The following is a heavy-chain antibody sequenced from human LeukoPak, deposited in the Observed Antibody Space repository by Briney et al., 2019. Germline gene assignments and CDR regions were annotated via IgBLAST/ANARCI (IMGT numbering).Heavy chain of an antibody. J-gene: IGHJ4*02. CDR1: GYTXTGYY. D-gene: IGHD3-16*01. CDR3: ARAAYGDY. Sequence: GASVKVSCKASGYTXTGYYMHRVRQAPGQGLEWMGWINPNYGGIHYAQNFQGRVTMTRDTSISTAYMELSRLRSDDTAVYYCARAAYGDYWGQGTLVTVSS. V-gene: IGHV1-2*02. CDR2: INPNYGGI.